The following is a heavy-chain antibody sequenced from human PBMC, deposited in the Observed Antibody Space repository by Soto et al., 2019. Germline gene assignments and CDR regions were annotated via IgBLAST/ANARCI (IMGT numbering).Heavy chain of an antibody. CDR2: ISYDGSNK. D-gene: IGHD1-26*01. V-gene: IGHV3-30-3*01. Sequence: GGSLRLSCAASGFTFSSYAMHWVRQAPGKGLEWVAVISYDGSNKYYADSVKGRFTISRDNSKNTLYLQMNSLRAEDTAVYYCARGSGEPRGDFDYWGQGTLVTVSS. J-gene: IGHJ4*02. CDR1: GFTFSSYA. CDR3: ARGSGEPRGDFDY.